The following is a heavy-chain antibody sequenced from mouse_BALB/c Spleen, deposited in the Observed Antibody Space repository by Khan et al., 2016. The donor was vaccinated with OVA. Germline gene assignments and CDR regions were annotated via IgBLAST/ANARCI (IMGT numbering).Heavy chain of an antibody. J-gene: IGHJ2*01. CDR3: ARVYGGDFDY. CDR2: ISYSGNT. V-gene: IGHV3-2*02. Sequence: EVKLEESGPGLVKPSQSLSLTCTVTGYSITSDYAWNWIRQFPGNKLEWMGFISYSGNTKYNPSLKSRFSITRDTYKNQFFLHLNSVTIEDTATYYCARVYGGDFDYWGQGTTLTVSS. CDR1: GYSITSDYA. D-gene: IGHD1-1*01.